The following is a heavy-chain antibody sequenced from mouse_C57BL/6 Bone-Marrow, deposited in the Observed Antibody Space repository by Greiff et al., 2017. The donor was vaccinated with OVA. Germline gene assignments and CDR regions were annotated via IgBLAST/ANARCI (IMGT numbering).Heavy chain of an antibody. V-gene: IGHV1-76*01. CDR3: AREGRRVYVEV. CDR2: IYPGSGNT. CDR1: GYTFTDYY. J-gene: IGHJ1*03. Sequence: VQLQQSGAELVRPGASVKLSCKASGYTFTDYYINWVKPRPGQGLEWIARIYPGSGNTYYTEKFKGKATLTAEKSSSTAYMQLSSLTSEDAAVYCCAREGRRVYVEVWGTGTTVTVSS.